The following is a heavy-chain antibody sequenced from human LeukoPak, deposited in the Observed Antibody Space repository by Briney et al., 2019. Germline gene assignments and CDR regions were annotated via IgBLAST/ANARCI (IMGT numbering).Heavy chain of an antibody. D-gene: IGHD2-2*01. J-gene: IGHJ4*02. CDR1: GYTFTIYS. CDR3: ARDTRGMWGDY. Sequence: ASVTLSCTASGYTFTIYSISWVRHPPGQGIERMGWISAYNGNTNYSQTLHGRVTMTTDTSTSTAYMELRSLRSDDTAVYYCARDTRGMWGDYWGQGTLVTVSS. CDR2: ISAYNGNT. V-gene: IGHV1-18*01.